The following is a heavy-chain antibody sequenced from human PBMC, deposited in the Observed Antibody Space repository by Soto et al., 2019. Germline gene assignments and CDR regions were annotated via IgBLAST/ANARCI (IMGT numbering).Heavy chain of an antibody. CDR3: ARDLPRYYDFWSGYYDFIYYGMDV. CDR2: VSAFNGTT. D-gene: IGHD3-3*01. J-gene: IGHJ6*02. Sequence: ASVKGSCKASGGSFSSYAISWVRQATGQGLEWMGWVSAFNGTTNYAQKLQGRVTMTTDTSTSTAYMELRSLRSDDTAVYYCARDLPRYYDFWSGYYDFIYYGMDVWGQGTTVTVSS. V-gene: IGHV1-18*01. CDR1: GGSFSSYA.